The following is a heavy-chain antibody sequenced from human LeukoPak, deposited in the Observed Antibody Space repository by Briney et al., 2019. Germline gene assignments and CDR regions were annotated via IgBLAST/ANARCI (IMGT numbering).Heavy chain of an antibody. J-gene: IGHJ5*02. CDR3: ARGYEVLLWFGNNWFDP. Sequence: PSQTLSLTCTVSGGSISSSSYYWGWIRQPPGKGLEWIGSIYYSGSTYYNPSLKSRVTISVDTSKNQFSLKLSSVTAADTAVYYCARGYEVLLWFGNNWFDPWGQGTLVTVSS. CDR2: IYYSGST. D-gene: IGHD3-10*01. CDR1: GGSISSSSYY. V-gene: IGHV4-39*01.